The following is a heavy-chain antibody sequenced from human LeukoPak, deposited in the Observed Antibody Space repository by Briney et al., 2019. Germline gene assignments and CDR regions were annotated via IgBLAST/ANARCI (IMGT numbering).Heavy chain of an antibody. CDR3: ATDSTVVRYFDY. Sequence: ASVKVSCKVFGYTHTELSMHWVRQAPGKGLEWMGGFDPEDGETIYAQKFQGRVTMTEDTSTDTAYMELSSLRSEDTAVYYCATDSTVVRYFDYWGQGTLVTVSS. CDR1: GYTHTELS. V-gene: IGHV1-24*01. CDR2: FDPEDGET. D-gene: IGHD4-23*01. J-gene: IGHJ4*02.